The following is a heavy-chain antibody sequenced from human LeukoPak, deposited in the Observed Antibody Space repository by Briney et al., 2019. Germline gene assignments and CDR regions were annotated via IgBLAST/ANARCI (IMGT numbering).Heavy chain of an antibody. Sequence: PSETLSLTCTVSGGSISTYYWNWIRQPPGKGLQWIGYIYYSGSTNYNPSLKSRVSISIDTSKNQFSLRLSSASAADTAVYYCARVIGRFGEETDYWGQGTLVTVSS. CDR1: GGSISTYY. CDR2: IYYSGST. V-gene: IGHV4-59*01. CDR3: ARVIGRFGEETDY. J-gene: IGHJ4*02. D-gene: IGHD3-10*01.